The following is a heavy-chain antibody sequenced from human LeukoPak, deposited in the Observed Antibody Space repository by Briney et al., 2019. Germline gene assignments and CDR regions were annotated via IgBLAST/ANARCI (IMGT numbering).Heavy chain of an antibody. V-gene: IGHV3-30-3*01. CDR2: ISYDGSNK. D-gene: IGHD4-17*01. Sequence: GGSLRLSCAASGFTFSSYAMHWVRQAPGKGLXXXXXISYDGSNKYYADSVKGRFTISRDNSKNTLCLQMNSLRAGDTAVYYCARDRGYGDYGGGYFDYWGQGTLVTVSS. CDR1: GFTFSSYA. J-gene: IGHJ4*02. CDR3: ARDRGYGDYGGGYFDY.